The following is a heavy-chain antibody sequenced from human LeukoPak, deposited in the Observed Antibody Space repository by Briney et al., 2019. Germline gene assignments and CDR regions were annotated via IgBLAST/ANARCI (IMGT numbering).Heavy chain of an antibody. D-gene: IGHD3-22*01. CDR3: AANSGVTMIVVVKPYYYMDV. CDR1: GGTFSNYA. Sequence: SVKVSCKASGGTFSNYAISWVRQAPRQGLEWMGGIIPIFDTADNAQKFQGRLTITADEPTSTAYMELSSLRAEDTAVYYCAANSGVTMIVVVKPYYYMDVWGKGTTVTVSS. CDR2: IIPIFDTA. V-gene: IGHV1-69*13. J-gene: IGHJ6*03.